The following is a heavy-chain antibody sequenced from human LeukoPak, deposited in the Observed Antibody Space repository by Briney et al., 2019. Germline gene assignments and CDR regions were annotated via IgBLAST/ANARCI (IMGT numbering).Heavy chain of an antibody. CDR3: ARSYSDYRNFDY. D-gene: IGHD4-11*01. CDR1: GFTFSSYS. J-gene: IGHJ4*02. V-gene: IGHV3-21*01. Sequence: GGSLRLSCAASGFTFSSYSMHWVRQAPGKGLEWVSSISSSSSYIHYADSVKGRFTISRDNAKNSLYLQMNSLRAEDTAVYYCARSYSDYRNFDYWGQGTLVTVSS. CDR2: ISSSSSYI.